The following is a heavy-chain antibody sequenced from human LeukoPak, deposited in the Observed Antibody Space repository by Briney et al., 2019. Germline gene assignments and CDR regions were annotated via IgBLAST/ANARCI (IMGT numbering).Heavy chain of an antibody. J-gene: IGHJ4*02. Sequence: GASVKVSCKASGYTFTGYYMHWVRQAPGQGLEWMGWINPNSGGTNYAQKFQGRVTMTRDTSISTAYMELSRLRSDDTAVYYCARDIVVVPAAMHLDYWGQGTLVTVS. D-gene: IGHD2-2*01. CDR2: INPNSGGT. V-gene: IGHV1-2*02. CDR1: GYTFTGYY. CDR3: ARDIVVVPAAMHLDY.